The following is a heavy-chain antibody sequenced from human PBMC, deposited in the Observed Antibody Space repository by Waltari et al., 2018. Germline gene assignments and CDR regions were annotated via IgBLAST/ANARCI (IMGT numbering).Heavy chain of an antibody. CDR3: AKASEVETYSDSSAWFDP. J-gene: IGHJ5*02. V-gene: IGHV3-23*01. Sequence: EVQLLESGGGLVQPGGSLRLSCAASGFTFSSYAMSWVRQAPGKGLEWVSAISGSGGSTYYADSVKGRFTISRDNSKNTLYLQMNSLRAEDTAVYYCAKASEVETYSDSSAWFDPWGQEPWSPSPQ. D-gene: IGHD1-26*01. CDR1: GFTFSSYA. CDR2: ISGSGGST.